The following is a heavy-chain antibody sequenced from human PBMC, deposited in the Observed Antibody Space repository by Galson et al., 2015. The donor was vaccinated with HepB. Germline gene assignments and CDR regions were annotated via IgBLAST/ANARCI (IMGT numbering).Heavy chain of an antibody. J-gene: IGHJ4*02. V-gene: IGHV3-23*01. CDR1: GFTFNNYA. D-gene: IGHD3-10*01. Sequence: SLRLSCAASGFTFNNYALAWVRQAPGKGLERVSSISDSGDKFFYADSVKGRFTVSRDNSKNTLFLQMNSLRVEDTAVYYCAKRLNSGATPVIWDSWGQGALVTVSS. CDR3: AKRLNSGATPVIWDS. CDR2: ISDSGDKF.